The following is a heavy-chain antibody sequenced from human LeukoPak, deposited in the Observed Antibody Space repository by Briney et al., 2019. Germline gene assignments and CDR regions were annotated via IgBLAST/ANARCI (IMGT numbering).Heavy chain of an antibody. CDR1: GFTFTNSA. J-gene: IGHJ3*02. CDR3: ARDEEGFDI. Sequence: SVKVSCKASGFTFTNSAMQWVRQARGQRLEWIGWIVVGNGSTNYAQKFHERVTITRDMSTSTAYMELSSLRSEDTAVYYCARDEEGFDIWGQETMVTVSS. V-gene: IGHV1-58*02. CDR2: IVVGNGST.